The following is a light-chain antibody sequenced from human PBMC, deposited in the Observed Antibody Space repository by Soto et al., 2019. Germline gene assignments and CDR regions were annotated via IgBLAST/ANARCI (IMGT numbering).Light chain of an antibody. CDR3: QQYGSSPPIT. V-gene: IGKV3-20*01. J-gene: IGKJ4*01. Sequence: ELVLTQSPGTLSLSPGERATLSCRASQSVSSRYLAWYQQKAGQAPRLLIYGASSRATGIPDRFSGSGSGRYFTLTISRLEHEDFAVYYCQQYGSSPPITCGGGTKVEIK. CDR1: QSVSSRY. CDR2: GAS.